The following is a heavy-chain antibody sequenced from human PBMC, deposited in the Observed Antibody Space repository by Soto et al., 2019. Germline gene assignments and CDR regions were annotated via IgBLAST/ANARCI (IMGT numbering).Heavy chain of an antibody. V-gene: IGHV4-59*01. Sequence: SETLSLTCTVSGGSISSYYWNWIRQPPGKGLEWIGYIYYSGSTNYNPSLKSRVTISVDTSKNQFSLKVNSVTAADTAVYYCARESYYGSGATVVAYWGQGTLVTVSS. CDR3: ARESYYGSGATVVAY. CDR1: GGSISSYY. D-gene: IGHD3-10*01. J-gene: IGHJ4*02. CDR2: IYYSGST.